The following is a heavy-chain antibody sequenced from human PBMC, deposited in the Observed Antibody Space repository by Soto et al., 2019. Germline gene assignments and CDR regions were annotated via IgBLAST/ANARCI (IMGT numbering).Heavy chain of an antibody. CDR3: ARRITIFGVVGWFDP. Sequence: QVQLVQSGAEVKKPGASVKVSCKASGYTFTSYGIRWVRQAPGQGLEWMGWISAYNGNTNYAQKLQGRVNMTTDTSTSTAYLELRSLRSEDTAVYYCARRITIFGVVGWFDPWGQGTLVTVSS. D-gene: IGHD3-3*01. J-gene: IGHJ5*02. CDR1: GYTFTSYG. CDR2: ISAYNGNT. V-gene: IGHV1-18*04.